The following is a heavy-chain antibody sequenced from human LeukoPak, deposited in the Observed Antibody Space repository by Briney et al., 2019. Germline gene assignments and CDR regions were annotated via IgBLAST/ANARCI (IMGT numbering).Heavy chain of an antibody. CDR3: ARDTLKIAVAGTKDAFDI. D-gene: IGHD6-19*01. CDR2: IYSGGST. V-gene: IGHV3-66*01. Sequence: PGGSLRLSCAASGFTVSSNYMSWVRQAPGKGLEWVSVIYSGGSTYYADSVKGRFTISRDNSKNTLYLQMNSLRAEDTAVYYCARDTLKIAVAGTKDAFDIWGQGTMVTVSS. CDR1: GFTVSSNY. J-gene: IGHJ3*02.